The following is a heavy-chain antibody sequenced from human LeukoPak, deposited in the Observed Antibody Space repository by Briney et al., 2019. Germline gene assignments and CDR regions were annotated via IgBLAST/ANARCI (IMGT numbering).Heavy chain of an antibody. D-gene: IGHD5-24*01. Sequence: GGSLRLSCAASGFTFSSYGMHWVRQAPGKWLEWVAVIWYDGSNKYYADSVKGRFTISRDNSKNTLYLQMNSLRAEDTAVYYCARDRENGYNIDYWGQGTLVTVSS. CDR3: ARDRENGYNIDY. J-gene: IGHJ4*02. V-gene: IGHV3-33*01. CDR1: GFTFSSYG. CDR2: IWYDGSNK.